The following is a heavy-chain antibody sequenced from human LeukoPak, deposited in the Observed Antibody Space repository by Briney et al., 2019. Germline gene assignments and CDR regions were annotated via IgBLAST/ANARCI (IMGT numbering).Heavy chain of an antibody. Sequence: PGGSLRLSCAASGFTFSSYAMSWVRQAPGKVLEWVSAISGSGGSTYYADSVKGRFTISRDNSKNTLYLQMNSLRAEDTAVYYCAKRNYYDSIWGYYMDVWGKGTTVTVSS. V-gene: IGHV3-23*01. CDR1: GFTFSSYA. CDR3: AKRNYYDSIWGYYMDV. CDR2: ISGSGGST. J-gene: IGHJ6*03. D-gene: IGHD3-22*01.